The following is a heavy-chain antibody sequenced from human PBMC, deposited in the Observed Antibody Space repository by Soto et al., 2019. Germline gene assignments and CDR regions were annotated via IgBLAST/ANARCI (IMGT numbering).Heavy chain of an antibody. J-gene: IGHJ4*02. CDR3: AKEGMLRFLEWSHFDY. Sequence: PGGSLRLSCAASGFTSSSYAMDWVRQAPGKGLEWVSVISGSGGSTYHADSVKGRFTISRDNSKNTLYLQMNSLRAEDAAVYYCAKEGMLRFLEWSHFDYWGQGTLVTVSS. D-gene: IGHD3-3*01. CDR1: GFTSSSYA. CDR2: ISGSGGST. V-gene: IGHV3-23*01.